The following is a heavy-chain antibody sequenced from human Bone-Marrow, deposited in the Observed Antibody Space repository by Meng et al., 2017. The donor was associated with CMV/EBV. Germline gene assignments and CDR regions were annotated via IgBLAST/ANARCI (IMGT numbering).Heavy chain of an antibody. CDR3: ARDPWGAGLAY. J-gene: IGHJ4*02. V-gene: IGHV4-30-4*08. D-gene: IGHD3-16*01. CDR1: GGSISSGSYY. Sequence: LRLSCTVSGGSISSGSYYWGWIRQPPGKGLEWLGYIYYSGNTYSNPSLKSRITISIDTYKNQFSLKLTSVTAADTSVYFCARDPWGAGLAYWGQGTLVTVSS. CDR2: IYYSGNT.